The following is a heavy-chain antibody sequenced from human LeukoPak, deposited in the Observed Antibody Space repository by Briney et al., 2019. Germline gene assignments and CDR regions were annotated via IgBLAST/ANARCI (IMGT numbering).Heavy chain of an antibody. CDR3: ARGHSSSLNVYFDY. J-gene: IGHJ4*02. CDR2: IYTSGST. CDR1: GGSISSYY. Sequence: SETLSLTCTVSGGSISSYYWSWIRQPAGKGLEWIGRIYTSGSTNYNPSLKSRVTISVDTSKNQFSLKLSSVTAADTAVYYCARGHSSSLNVYFDYWGQGTLVTVSS. D-gene: IGHD6-13*01. V-gene: IGHV4-4*07.